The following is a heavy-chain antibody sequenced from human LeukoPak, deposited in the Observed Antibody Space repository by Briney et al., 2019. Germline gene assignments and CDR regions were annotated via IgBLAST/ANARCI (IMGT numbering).Heavy chain of an antibody. CDR3: ARHTQNYYGSGSYMGWDFDY. D-gene: IGHD3-10*01. Sequence: SETLSLTCTVSGDSISSSSSYWGWIRQPPGEGLEWIGSIYYSGSTYYNTSLKSRVTISVDTSKNQFSLKLSSVTAAGTAVYYCARHTQNYYGSGSYMGWDFDYWGQGTLVTVSS. CDR2: IYYSGST. J-gene: IGHJ4*02. V-gene: IGHV4-39*01. CDR1: GDSISSSSSY.